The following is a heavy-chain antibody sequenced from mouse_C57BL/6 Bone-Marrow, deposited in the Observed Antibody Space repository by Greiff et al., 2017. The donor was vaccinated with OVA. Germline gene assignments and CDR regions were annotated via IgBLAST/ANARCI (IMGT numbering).Heavy chain of an antibody. Sequence: EVQLQESGPGLVKPSQSLSLTCSVTGYSITSGYYWNWIRQFPGSKLEWMGYISYDGSNNYNPSLKNRISITRDTSKNQFFLKLNSVTTEDTATYYCARRNWDGAWFAYWGQGTLVTVSA. V-gene: IGHV3-6*01. D-gene: IGHD4-1*01. CDR3: ARRNWDGAWFAY. J-gene: IGHJ3*01. CDR2: ISYDGSN. CDR1: GYSITSGYY.